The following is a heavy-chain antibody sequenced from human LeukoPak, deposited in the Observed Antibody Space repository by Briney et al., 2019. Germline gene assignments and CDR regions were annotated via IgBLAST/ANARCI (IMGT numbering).Heavy chain of an antibody. V-gene: IGHV4-39*01. J-gene: IGHJ4*02. Sequence: SQTLSLTCAVSGGSISSSSYYWGWIRQPPGKGLEWIGSMYYSGSTYYNPSLKSRVTISVDTSKNQFSLKLSSVTAADTAVYYCARQRYRYNWNYPFDYWGQGTLVTVSS. D-gene: IGHD1-7*01. CDR1: GGSISSSSYY. CDR2: MYYSGST. CDR3: ARQRYRYNWNYPFDY.